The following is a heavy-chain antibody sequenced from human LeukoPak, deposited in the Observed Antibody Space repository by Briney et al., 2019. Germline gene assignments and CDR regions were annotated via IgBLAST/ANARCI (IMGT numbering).Heavy chain of an antibody. CDR2: ISRTSTYI. V-gene: IGHV3-21*01. CDR3: ARDHAYAFDI. CDR1: GFSFSGNS. J-gene: IGHJ3*02. Sequence: GGSLRLSCVGSGFSFSGNSMNWVRQAPGKGLEWVSGISRTSTYIYYADSVQGRFTISRDNAKNSLYLQMNSLRAEDTAVYYCARDHAYAFDIWGQGTLVTVSS. D-gene: IGHD2-2*01.